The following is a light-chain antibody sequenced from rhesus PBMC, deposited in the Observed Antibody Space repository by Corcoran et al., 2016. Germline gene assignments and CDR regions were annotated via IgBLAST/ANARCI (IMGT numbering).Light chain of an antibody. J-gene: IGKJ4*01. CDR1: RGINNY. Sequence: DIQMTQSPSSLSPSVGDRVTITCRASRGINNYLSWYQQKPGNAPTPLFYYASSLETGVPSRFSGGGSRTDYTLTISILQPEDSAAYYCQHYYDNPLTFGGGTKVEIK. V-gene: IGKV1-66*01. CDR3: QHYYDNPLT. CDR2: YAS.